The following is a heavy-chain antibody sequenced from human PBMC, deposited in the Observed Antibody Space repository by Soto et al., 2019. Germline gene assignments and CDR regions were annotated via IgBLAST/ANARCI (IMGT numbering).Heavy chain of an antibody. J-gene: IGHJ4*02. CDR1: GGSISSGGYS. V-gene: IGHV4-30-2*01. Sequence: QLQLQESGSGLVKPSQTLSLTCAVSGGSISSGGYSWSWIRQPPGKGLEWIGYIYHSGSTYYNPSLKSRVTTSVDRSKNQFSLKLSSVTAADTAVYYCARGTLGEPNRPFDYWGQGTLVTVSS. CDR3: ARGTLGEPNRPFDY. CDR2: IYHSGST.